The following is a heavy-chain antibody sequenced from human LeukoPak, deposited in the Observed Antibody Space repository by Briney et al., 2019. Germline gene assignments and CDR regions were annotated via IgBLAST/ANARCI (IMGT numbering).Heavy chain of an antibody. D-gene: IGHD6-19*01. CDR2: ISGSGGST. V-gene: IGHV3-23*01. Sequence: GGPLTLLCAASGHIFTPHHKIWPPHATGKGREWLTDISGSGGSTYYAASVKGRFTISRDNSKNTLYLQMNSLRAEDTAVYYCAKVFIAVAGRDNPFDPWGQGTLVTVSS. CDR1: GHIFTPHH. J-gene: IGHJ5*02. CDR3: AKVFIAVAGRDNPFDP.